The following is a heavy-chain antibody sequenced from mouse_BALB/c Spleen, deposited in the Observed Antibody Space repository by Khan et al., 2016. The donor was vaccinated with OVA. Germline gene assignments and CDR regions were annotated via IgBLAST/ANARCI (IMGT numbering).Heavy chain of an antibody. CDR3: ARLEDI. J-gene: IGHJ2*01. CDR2: IWDVGST. D-gene: IGHD1-3*01. CDR1: GFSLTSYG. V-gene: IGHV2-9*02. Sequence: VELVESGPGLVAPSQSLSITCTVSGFSLTSYGVHWVRQPPGKGLEWLGVIWDVGSTNNNSAVMFKRRISKDNSKSQVFLKMKSMQTDDTAMYYCARLEDIWGQGTTLTVSS.